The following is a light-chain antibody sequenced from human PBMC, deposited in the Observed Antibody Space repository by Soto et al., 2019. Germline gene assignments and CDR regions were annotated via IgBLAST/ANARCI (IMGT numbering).Light chain of an antibody. Sequence: QSVLTQPPSASGSPGQSVTISCSGTSSDVGGYDYVSWYQQHPGKAPKVIIYEVSKRPSGVPDRFSGSKSGNTASLTVSGLQAEDEADYYCSSYAGSNFWVFGGGTKLTVL. V-gene: IGLV2-8*01. CDR3: SSYAGSNFWV. J-gene: IGLJ3*02. CDR1: SSDVGGYDY. CDR2: EVS.